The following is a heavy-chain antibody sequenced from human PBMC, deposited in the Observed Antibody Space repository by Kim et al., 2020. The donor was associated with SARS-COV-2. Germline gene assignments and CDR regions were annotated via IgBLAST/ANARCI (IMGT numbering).Heavy chain of an antibody. CDR2: ISYDGSNK. CDR3: ARAGLCHQLLLEIDY. V-gene: IGHV3-30-3*01. D-gene: IGHD2-2*01. Sequence: GGSLRLSCAASGFTFSSYAMHWVRQAPGKGLEWVAVISYDGSNKYYADSVKGRFTISRDNSKNTLYLQMNSLRAEDTAVYYCARAGLCHQLLLEIDYWG. CDR1: GFTFSSYA. J-gene: IGHJ4*01.